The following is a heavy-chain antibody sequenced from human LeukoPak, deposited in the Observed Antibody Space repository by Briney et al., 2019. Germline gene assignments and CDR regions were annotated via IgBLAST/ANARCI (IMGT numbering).Heavy chain of an antibody. D-gene: IGHD3-9*01. CDR1: GYNFINYW. CDR3: ARLRYDILTGSHGEGDY. CDR2: IYPGDSDI. J-gene: IGHJ4*02. Sequence: GESLQISCKGSGYNFINYWIGWVRQMPGKGLEWMGIIYPGDSDIRYSPSFQGQVTVSADKSISTAYLQWSSLKASDTAMYYCARLRYDILTGSHGEGDYWGQGTLVTVSS. V-gene: IGHV5-51*01.